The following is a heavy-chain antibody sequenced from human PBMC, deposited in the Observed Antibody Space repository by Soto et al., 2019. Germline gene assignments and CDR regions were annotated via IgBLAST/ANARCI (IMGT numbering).Heavy chain of an antibody. CDR1: GLSLTSPGMC. D-gene: IGHD1-20*01. Sequence: SGPTLVNPTETLTVTCTFSGLSLTSPGMCVSWIRQSPGKALEWLALIERDDDDKYYSTSLKTRLTISKDTRKNQVVLTMANMDPADTATYYCARSIRGPRRFNGMDVWGQGTTVTVSS. J-gene: IGHJ6*02. V-gene: IGHV2-70*13. CDR3: ARSIRGPRRFNGMDV. CDR2: IERDDDDK.